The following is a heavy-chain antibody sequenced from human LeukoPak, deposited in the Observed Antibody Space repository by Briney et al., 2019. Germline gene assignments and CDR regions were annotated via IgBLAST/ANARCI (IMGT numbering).Heavy chain of an antibody. CDR1: GFTFSSYS. CDR3: ARFSYDFWSGYYPTEPGYNWFDP. CDR2: ISSSSSYI. J-gene: IGHJ5*02. V-gene: IGHV3-21*01. Sequence: PGGSLRLSCAASGFTFSSYSMNWVRQAPGKGLEWVSSISSSSSYIYYADSVKGRFTISRDNAKNSLYLQMNSLRAEDTAVYYCARFSYDFWSGYYPTEPGYNWFDPWGQGTLVTVSS. D-gene: IGHD3-3*01.